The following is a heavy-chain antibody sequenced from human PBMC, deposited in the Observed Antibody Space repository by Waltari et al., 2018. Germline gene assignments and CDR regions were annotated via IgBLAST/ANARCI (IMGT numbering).Heavy chain of an antibody. D-gene: IGHD2-21*02. J-gene: IGHJ5*02. CDR3: ARGGGGDWEWFDP. Sequence: QVQLQESGPRLLKPSETLSLICTVSGGSISGFYWSWVRQPPGKGLDWIGYIYYTGSTNFNPSLKSRVTRSVDTSNNQFSLKLSSVTAADTAFYYCARGGGGDWEWFDPWGQGTLVTVSS. V-gene: IGHV4-59*01. CDR1: GGSISGFY. CDR2: IYYTGST.